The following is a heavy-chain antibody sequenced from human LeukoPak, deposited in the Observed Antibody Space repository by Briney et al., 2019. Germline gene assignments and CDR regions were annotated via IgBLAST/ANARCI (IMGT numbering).Heavy chain of an antibody. CDR1: GFTFSSYS. CDR3: ARAITYYDFWSGYYTSPNWFDP. V-gene: IGHV3-21*01. Sequence: PGGSLRLSSAASGFTFSSYSMNWVRQAPGKGLEWVSSISSSSSYIYYADSVKGRFTISRDNAKNSLYLQLKMLRAADTAVYFFARAITYYDFWSGYYTSPNWFDPWGQGTLVTVSS. D-gene: IGHD3-3*01. CDR2: ISSSSSYI. J-gene: IGHJ5*02.